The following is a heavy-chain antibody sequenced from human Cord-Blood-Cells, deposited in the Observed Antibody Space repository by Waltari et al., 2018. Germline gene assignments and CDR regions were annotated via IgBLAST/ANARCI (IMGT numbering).Heavy chain of an antibody. CDR1: GGPICSSSYY. CDR3: ARHKGQHSNFDY. J-gene: IGHJ4*02. D-gene: IGHD3-3*02. CDR2: IYYSGST. V-gene: IGHV4-39*01. Sequence: QLQLQQSGPGLVQPSETLSLTCTVSGGPICSSSYYCGWIRQPPGKGLEWIGGIYYSGSTYYNPSLKSRVTISVDTSKNQFSLKLSSVTAADTAVYYCARHKGQHSNFDYWGQGTLVTVSS.